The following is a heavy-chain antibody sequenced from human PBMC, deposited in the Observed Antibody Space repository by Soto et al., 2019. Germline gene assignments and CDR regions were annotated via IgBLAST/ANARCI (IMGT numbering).Heavy chain of an antibody. V-gene: IGHV1-69*13. J-gene: IGHJ4*02. CDR2: IIPIFCTA. CDR1: GGTFSSYA. CDR3: ARVATIFGVVIMGPFDY. Sequence: ASVKVSCKASGGTFSSYAISWVRQAPGQGFEWMGGIIPIFCTANYAQKFQGRVTITADESTSTAYMELSSLRSEDTAVYYCARVATIFGVVIMGPFDYWGQGTLVTVSS. D-gene: IGHD3-3*01.